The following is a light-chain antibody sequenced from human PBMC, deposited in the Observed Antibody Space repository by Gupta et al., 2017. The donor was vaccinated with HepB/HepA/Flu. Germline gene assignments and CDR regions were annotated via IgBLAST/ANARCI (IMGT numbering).Light chain of an antibody. V-gene: IGKV4-1*01. CDR2: WAS. J-gene: IGKJ4*01. Sequence: DIVMTQSPDSLAVSLGERATINCKSSQSVLYISNNKNYLAWYQQKPGQPPKLLIYWASTRESGVPDRFSGRGYGTDFTLTISSLQAEDVAVYYCQQDYSTPLTFGGGTKVEIK. CDR1: QSVLYISNNKNY. CDR3: QQDYSTPLT.